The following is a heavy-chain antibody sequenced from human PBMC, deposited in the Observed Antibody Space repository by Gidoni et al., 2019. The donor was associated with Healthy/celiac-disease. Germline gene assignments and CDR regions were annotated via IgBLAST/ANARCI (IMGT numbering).Heavy chain of an antibody. CDR1: GFTFSSYS. Sequence: EVQLVESGGGLVKPGWSLRLSCAASGFTFSSYSMNWVRQAPGKGLEWVSSISSSSSYIYYADSVKGRFTISRDNAKNSLYLQMNSLRAEDTAVYYCARVSGIAAAYLWGQGTLVTVSS. V-gene: IGHV3-21*01. CDR2: ISSSSSYI. D-gene: IGHD6-13*01. CDR3: ARVSGIAAAYL. J-gene: IGHJ4*02.